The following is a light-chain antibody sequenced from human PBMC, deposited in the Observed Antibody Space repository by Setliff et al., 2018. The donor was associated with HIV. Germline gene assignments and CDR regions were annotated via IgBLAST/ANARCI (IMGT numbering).Light chain of an antibody. J-gene: IGLJ2*01. CDR2: DVS. Sequence: QSALTQPASVSGSPGQSITISCTGTSSDVGGYNYVSWYQQHPGKAPKLMICDVSNRPSGVSNRFSASKSGNTASLTISGLQDEDEADYYCNSYTSRSTFIFGGGTKVTVL. CDR1: SSDVGGYNY. V-gene: IGLV2-14*03. CDR3: NSYTSRSTFI.